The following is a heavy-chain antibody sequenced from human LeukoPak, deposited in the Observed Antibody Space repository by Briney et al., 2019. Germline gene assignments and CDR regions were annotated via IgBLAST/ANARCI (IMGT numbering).Heavy chain of an antibody. CDR1: GFTFSDYY. J-gene: IGHJ4*02. CDR3: ARGPTRANSTDY. Sequence: SGGSLRLSCAASGFTFSDYYMSWIRQAPGKGLEWVSYISSSGSTLYYADSVKGRITISRDNAKISLYLQMNSLRAEDTAVYYCARGPTRANSTDYWGQGALVTVSS. D-gene: IGHD2/OR15-2a*01. CDR2: ISSSGSTL. V-gene: IGHV3-11*01.